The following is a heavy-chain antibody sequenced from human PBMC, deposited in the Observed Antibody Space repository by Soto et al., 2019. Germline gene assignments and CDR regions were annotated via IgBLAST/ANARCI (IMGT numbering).Heavy chain of an antibody. J-gene: IGHJ3*02. CDR3: VKDRNYDFWSCPYAFDI. Sequence: GGSLRLSCSASGFTFSSYAMHRVRQAPGKGLEYVSAISSNGGSTYYADSVKGRFTISRDNSKNTLYLQMSSLRAEDTAVYYCVKDRNYDFWSCPYAFDIWGEGTMVTVS. V-gene: IGHV3-64D*06. CDR2: ISSNGGST. CDR1: GFTFSSYA. D-gene: IGHD3-3*01.